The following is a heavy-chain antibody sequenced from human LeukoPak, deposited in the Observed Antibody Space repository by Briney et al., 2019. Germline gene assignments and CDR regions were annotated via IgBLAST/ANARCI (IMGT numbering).Heavy chain of an antibody. CDR2: IKSKTYGGTT. CDR1: GFTFSNAW. D-gene: IGHD3-22*01. Sequence: GALRLSCAASGFTFSNAWLSWVRQAPGEGLGWVGRIKSKTYGGTTDYAGAVKGRFTISRYDSKNSLYLQMNSLETEDTAVYYCTASYYDSSGYRVWGQEPWSPSPQ. CDR3: TASYYDSSGYRV. V-gene: IGHV3-15*01. J-gene: IGHJ4*02.